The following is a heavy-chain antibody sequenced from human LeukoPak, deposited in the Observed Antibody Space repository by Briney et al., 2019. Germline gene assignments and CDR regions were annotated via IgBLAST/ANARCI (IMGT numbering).Heavy chain of an antibody. Sequence: AASVKVSCKASGYTFTGYYMHWVRQAPGQGLEWMGWINPNSGGTNYAQKFQGRITMTRDTSISTAYMELSRLRSDDTAVYYCARNSGYDFGALYYFDYWGQGTLVTASS. J-gene: IGHJ4*02. V-gene: IGHV1-2*02. CDR1: GYTFTGYY. D-gene: IGHD5-12*01. CDR2: INPNSGGT. CDR3: ARNSGYDFGALYYFDY.